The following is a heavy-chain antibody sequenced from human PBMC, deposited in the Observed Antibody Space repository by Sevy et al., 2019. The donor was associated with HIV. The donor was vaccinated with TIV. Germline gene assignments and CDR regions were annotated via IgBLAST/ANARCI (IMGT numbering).Heavy chain of an antibody. Sequence: GGSLRLSCTASGFPFSSYDMNWVRQAPGQGLEWISSISSSSNFVYQADSVKGRFTISRDNAKNSLFLQMNSLTVEDTAVYYCARDREVPRTRGSYQYGMDVWGQGTTVTVSS. V-gene: IGHV3-21*06. J-gene: IGHJ6*02. D-gene: IGHD3-16*01. CDR1: GFPFSSYD. CDR2: ISSSSNFV. CDR3: ARDREVPRTRGSYQYGMDV.